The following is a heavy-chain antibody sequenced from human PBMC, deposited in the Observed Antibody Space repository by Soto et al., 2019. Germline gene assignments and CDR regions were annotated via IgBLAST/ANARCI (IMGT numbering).Heavy chain of an antibody. J-gene: IGHJ3*02. CDR3: ARSESVVPAFDAFDI. D-gene: IGHD2-2*01. CDR2: IYPGDSDT. Sequence: GESLKISCKGSGYTFTSYWIGWVRQMPGKGLEWMGIIYPGDSDTRYSPSFQGQVTISADKSISTAYLQWSSLKASDTAMYYCARSESVVPAFDAFDIWGQGTMVTVSS. CDR1: GYTFTSYW. V-gene: IGHV5-51*01.